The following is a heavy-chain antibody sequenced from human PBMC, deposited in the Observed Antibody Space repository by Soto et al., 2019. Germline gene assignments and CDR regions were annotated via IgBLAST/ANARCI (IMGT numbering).Heavy chain of an antibody. Sequence: TSETLSLTSAVSGGSITSVGYYWGWIRQPPGKGLEWIGSIYYSGSTYYNPSLKSRVTISVDTSKNQFSLTLSSVTAADTAVYYCASGYIVVVVAAKDANWFDPWGQGTLVTVSS. CDR1: GGSITSVGYY. CDR2: IYYSGST. D-gene: IGHD2-15*01. J-gene: IGHJ5*02. V-gene: IGHV4-39*01. CDR3: ASGYIVVVVAAKDANWFDP.